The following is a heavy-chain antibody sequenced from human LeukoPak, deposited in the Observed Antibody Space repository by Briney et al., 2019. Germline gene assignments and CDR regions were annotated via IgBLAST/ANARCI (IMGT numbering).Heavy chain of an antibody. D-gene: IGHD3-22*01. CDR2: IWYDGSNK. J-gene: IGHJ5*02. Sequence: GRSLRLSCAASGFTFRSYGMHWVRQAPGKGLEWVAIIWYDGSNKYYADSVKGRFTISRDNSKNTLYLQMNSLRAEDTAVYYCARDGDTSDHYSWFDPWGQGTLVTVSS. CDR1: GFTFRSYG. V-gene: IGHV3-33*01. CDR3: ARDGDTSDHYSWFDP.